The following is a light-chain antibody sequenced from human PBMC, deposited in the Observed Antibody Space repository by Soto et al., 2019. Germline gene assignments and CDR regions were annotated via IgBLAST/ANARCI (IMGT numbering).Light chain of an antibody. CDR2: DAS. V-gene: IGKV3-11*01. Sequence: EIVLTQSPATLSLSPGERATLSCRASQSVSSYLAWYQQKPGQAPRLLIYDASNRANGIPPRFSGSRSGTDFTLPISSLEPEDFAVYYYQQRSNWPPITFGQGTRLEIK. CDR3: QQRSNWPPIT. CDR1: QSVSSY. J-gene: IGKJ5*01.